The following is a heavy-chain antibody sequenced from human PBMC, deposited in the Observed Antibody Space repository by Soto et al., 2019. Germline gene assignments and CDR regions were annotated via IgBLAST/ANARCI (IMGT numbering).Heavy chain of an antibody. CDR3: ARGIATGQLDP. Sequence: DSLKVSCKASGYTFTRYTMNWLRQAPGQRLEWMGWINPDNGNTKSSQKFQDRVIITRDTSASTAYMDLSSLRSEDTAVYYCARGIATGQLDPWGQGTLVTVSS. CDR2: INPDNGNT. J-gene: IGHJ5*02. V-gene: IGHV1-3*01. D-gene: IGHD2-15*01. CDR1: GYTFTRYT.